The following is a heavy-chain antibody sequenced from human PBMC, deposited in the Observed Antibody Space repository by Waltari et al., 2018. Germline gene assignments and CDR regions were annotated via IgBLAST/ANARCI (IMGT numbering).Heavy chain of an antibody. V-gene: IGHV4-39*01. CDR1: GGPITTHRHH. CDR3: ATYIGASVGTAAFDV. CDR2: ISYNGAT. D-gene: IGHD5-12*01. J-gene: IGHJ3*01. Sequence: QLQLQESAPGLVKPPETLALTRSVSGGPITTHRHHGGWIRQPPGQGLEWIGAISYNGATYSSPSLRGRLTLSRDTTMNQLSLKLGSVTAADTAVYYCATYIGASVGTAAFDVWGQGTMVTVSS.